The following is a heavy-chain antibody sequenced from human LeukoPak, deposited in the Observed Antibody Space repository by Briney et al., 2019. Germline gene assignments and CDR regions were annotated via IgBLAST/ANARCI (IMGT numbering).Heavy chain of an antibody. Sequence: GGSLRLSCAASGFTFSSYGMHWVRQAPGKGLEWVAVIWYDGSNKYYADSVKGRFTISRDNSKNTLYLQMNSLRAEDTAVYYCARDLKVGATPYYFDYWGQGTLVSVSS. CDR3: ARDLKVGATPYYFDY. J-gene: IGHJ4*02. CDR1: GFTFSSYG. V-gene: IGHV3-33*01. D-gene: IGHD1-26*01. CDR2: IWYDGSNK.